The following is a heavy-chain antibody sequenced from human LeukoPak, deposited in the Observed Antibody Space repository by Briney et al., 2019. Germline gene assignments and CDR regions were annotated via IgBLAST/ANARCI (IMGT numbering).Heavy chain of an antibody. V-gene: IGHV1-46*03. Sequence: GASVKVSCKASGYTFTGYYMHWVRQAPGQGLEWMGIINPSGGSTSYAQKFQGRVTMTRDTSTSTVYMELSSLRSEDTAVYYCARVGRDYGGNSGEGSPFDPWGQGTLVTVSS. D-gene: IGHD4-23*01. CDR1: GYTFTGYY. J-gene: IGHJ5*02. CDR2: INPSGGST. CDR3: ARVGRDYGGNSGEGSPFDP.